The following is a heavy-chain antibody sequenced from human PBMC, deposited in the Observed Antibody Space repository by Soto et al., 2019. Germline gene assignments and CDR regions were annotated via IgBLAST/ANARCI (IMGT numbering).Heavy chain of an antibody. CDR2: IYYSVST. Sequence: SETLSLTCTVSGGSIGSYYWSWIRQPPGKGLEWIGYIYYSVSTNYNPSLKSRVTISVDTSKKQLSLKLSSVTAADTAVYYCARGCYDFWSGYYTPYPNWFDPWGQGTLVTVSS. J-gene: IGHJ5*02. CDR3: ARGCYDFWSGYYTPYPNWFDP. CDR1: GGSIGSYY. D-gene: IGHD3-3*01. V-gene: IGHV4-59*01.